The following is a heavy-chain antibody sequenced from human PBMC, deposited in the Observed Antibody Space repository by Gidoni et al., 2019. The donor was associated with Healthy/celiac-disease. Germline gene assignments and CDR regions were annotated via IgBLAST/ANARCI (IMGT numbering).Heavy chain of an antibody. J-gene: IGHJ5*02. V-gene: IGHV4-30-4*01. CDR2: IYYLGST. D-gene: IGHD3-3*02. CDR3: AREAAFLGWLPDAFRIGGFDP. Sequence: QVQLLESGLGLVQPSQTLSLTSTVSGGSISSGDYYWSWIRRPPGRGLEWIGYIYYLGSTYYCPRLKSGVSISVDRYKNRLSLKRSSVTAADTAVYYCAREAAFLGWLPDAFRIGGFDPWGQGTLVTVSS. CDR1: GGSISSGDYY.